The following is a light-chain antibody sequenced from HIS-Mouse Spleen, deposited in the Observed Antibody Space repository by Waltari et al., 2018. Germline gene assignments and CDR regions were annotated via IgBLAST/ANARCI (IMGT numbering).Light chain of an antibody. CDR3: QQRSNWST. CDR1: QSVSSY. Sequence: EIVLTLSPPTLSLSPGERATLPCKASQSVSSYLAWYQQKPGQAHRLLIYDASNRATGIPARFSGSGSGTDFTLTISSLEHEDFAVYYCQQRSNWSTFGGGTKVEIK. CDR2: DAS. V-gene: IGKV3-11*01. J-gene: IGKJ4*01.